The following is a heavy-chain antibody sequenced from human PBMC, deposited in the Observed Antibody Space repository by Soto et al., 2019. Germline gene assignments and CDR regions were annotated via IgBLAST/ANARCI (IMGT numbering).Heavy chain of an antibody. Sequence: EVQLVQSGGGLVQPGGSLRLSCAASGFTSSGYWMTWVRQAPGKGLEWVANINQDGTEKYYVDSVKGRFTISRDNAKDSLYVQMNSLRVEDTAIYYCARDYSNPRGRFDPWGQGTLVTVSS. D-gene: IGHD4-4*01. CDR3: ARDYSNPRGRFDP. V-gene: IGHV3-7*01. CDR2: INQDGTEK. CDR1: GFTSSGYW. J-gene: IGHJ5*02.